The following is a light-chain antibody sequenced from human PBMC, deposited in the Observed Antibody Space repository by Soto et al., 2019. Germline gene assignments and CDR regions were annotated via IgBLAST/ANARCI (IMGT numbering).Light chain of an antibody. CDR2: EGV. CDR1: SSDIGSYEF. Sequence: QSALTQPASVSGSPGQSITISCTGTSSDIGSYEFVSWYQHHPEKAPKLMISEGVKRPSGVSNRCSGSKSGRTASLTISGRLAEEEADYYCCSYAARSTPYVFGTGTKVTVL. J-gene: IGLJ1*01. CDR3: CSYAARSTPYV. V-gene: IGLV2-23*01.